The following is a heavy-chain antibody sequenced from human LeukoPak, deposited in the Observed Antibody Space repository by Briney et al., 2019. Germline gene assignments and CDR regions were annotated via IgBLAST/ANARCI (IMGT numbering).Heavy chain of an antibody. V-gene: IGHV4-59*01. Sequence: SGTLSLTCTVSGGSISNYCWSWFQQPPGKGLEWIGYIYYSGSTNYNPSLKSRVSISVDTSKNQFSLKLSSVTAADTAVYYCGRFGKGCSSTSCYVDYWGQGTLVTVSS. D-gene: IGHD2-2*01. CDR2: IYYSGST. J-gene: IGHJ4*02. CDR1: GGSISNYC. CDR3: GRFGKGCSSTSCYVDY.